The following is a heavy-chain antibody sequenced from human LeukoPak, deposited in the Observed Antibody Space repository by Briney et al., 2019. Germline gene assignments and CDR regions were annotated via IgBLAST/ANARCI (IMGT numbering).Heavy chain of an antibody. J-gene: IGHJ5*02. CDR2: IRSNSDGGTI. D-gene: IGHD3-22*01. CDR3: ATDFYDST. V-gene: IGHV3-15*07. Sequence: GSLRLSCATSGFTFSNAWMNWVRQAPGKGLEWVGRIRSNSDGGTIDYAAPVKGSFTLSRDDSKTTLYLQMNSLQTEDTAVYYCATDFYDSTWGQGTLVTVSS. CDR1: GFTFSNAW.